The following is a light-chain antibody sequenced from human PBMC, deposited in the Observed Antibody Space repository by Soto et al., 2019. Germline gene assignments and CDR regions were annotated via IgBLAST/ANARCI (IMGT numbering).Light chain of an antibody. CDR3: QQTYSSFRT. Sequence: DIPMTHAPSTLSASVGHIVTITCRASQSISSWLAWYQQKPGKAPKLLIYDASSLESGVPSRFSGSGSGTDFSLTISSLQPEDVATYYCQQTYSSFRTFGGGTKVDIK. V-gene: IGKV1-5*01. J-gene: IGKJ4*01. CDR2: DAS. CDR1: QSISSW.